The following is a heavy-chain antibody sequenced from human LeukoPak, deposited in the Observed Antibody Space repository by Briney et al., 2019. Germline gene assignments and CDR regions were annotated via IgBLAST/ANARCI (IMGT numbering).Heavy chain of an antibody. D-gene: IGHD6-13*01. CDR3: ARDTAAAGLRIFDY. CDR2: IIPIFGTA. V-gene: IGHV1-69*13. Sequence: SVKVSCKASGGTFSSYAISWVRQAPGQGLEWMGGIIPIFGTANYAQKFQGRVTITADESTSTAFMELSSLRSEDTAVYYCARDTAAAGLRIFDYWGQGTLVTVSS. CDR1: GGTFSSYA. J-gene: IGHJ4*02.